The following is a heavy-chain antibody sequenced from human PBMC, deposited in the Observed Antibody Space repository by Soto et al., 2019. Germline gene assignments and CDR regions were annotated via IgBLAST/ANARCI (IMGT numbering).Heavy chain of an antibody. CDR2: IYPGDSDT. CDR3: ARRDCSSTSCRDEGWFDP. D-gene: IGHD2-2*01. CDR1: GYSFTSYW. Sequence: GESLKISCKGSGYSFTSYWIGWVRQMPGKGLEWMGIIYPGDSDTRYSPSFQGQVTISADKSISTAYLQWSSLKASDTAMYYCARRDCSSTSCRDEGWFDPWGQGTLVTVSS. J-gene: IGHJ5*02. V-gene: IGHV5-51*01.